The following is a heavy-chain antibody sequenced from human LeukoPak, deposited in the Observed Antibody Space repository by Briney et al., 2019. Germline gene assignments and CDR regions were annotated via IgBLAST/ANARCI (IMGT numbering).Heavy chain of an antibody. V-gene: IGHV3-30*04. CDR3: ARFDTATFDY. Sequence: PGRSLRLSCAASGFTFSSYAMHWVRQAPGKGLEWVAVISYDGTNKYYADSVKGRFTISRDNSKNTLYLQMNSLRTEDTAVYYCARFDTATFDYWGQGTLVTASS. CDR1: GFTFSSYA. CDR2: ISYDGTNK. D-gene: IGHD3-9*01. J-gene: IGHJ4*02.